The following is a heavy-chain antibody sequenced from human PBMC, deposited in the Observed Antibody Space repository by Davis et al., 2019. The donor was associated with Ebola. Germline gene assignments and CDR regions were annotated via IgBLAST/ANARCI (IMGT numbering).Heavy chain of an antibody. CDR3: ARLPDI. J-gene: IGHJ3*02. CDR1: GYSFTTYG. V-gene: IGHV7-4-1*02. Sequence: AASVKVSCKASGYSFTTYGMHWVRQAPGQGLEWMGWINTNTGNPTYAKGFTGRFVFSLDTSVSTAYLQISSLKAEDTAVYFCARLPDIWGQGTMVTVSS. CDR2: INTNTGNP.